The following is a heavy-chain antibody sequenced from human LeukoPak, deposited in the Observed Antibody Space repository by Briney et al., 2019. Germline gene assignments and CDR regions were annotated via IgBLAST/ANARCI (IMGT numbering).Heavy chain of an antibody. CDR3: AYDNACWRGVDAIDF. J-gene: IGHJ3*01. Sequence: PGGSLSLSCAASGFIFSSYGMHWVRQAPGKGLEWVAFIRYDGSNKYYADSVKGRFTISRDNSMNTLNLQMNILRDKHTAVDYCAYDNACWRGVDAIDFWGQGTMATVS. D-gene: IGHD3-3*01. CDR1: GFIFSSYG. CDR2: IRYDGSNK. V-gene: IGHV3-30*02.